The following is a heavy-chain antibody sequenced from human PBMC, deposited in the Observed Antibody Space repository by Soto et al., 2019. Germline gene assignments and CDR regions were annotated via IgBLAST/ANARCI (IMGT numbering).Heavy chain of an antibody. CDR1: GFPFSHYA. J-gene: IGHJ4*02. V-gene: IGHV3-23*01. Sequence: GGSLRLSCAASGFPFSHYAMTWVRQAPGKGLEWVSAISGNGADTTYADSVRGRFTISRDNSKDTVFLQMNSLRAEDTAVYYCAKGAYDSNSPFDYWGQGTLVTVSS. D-gene: IGHD3-22*01. CDR2: ISGNGADT. CDR3: AKGAYDSNSPFDY.